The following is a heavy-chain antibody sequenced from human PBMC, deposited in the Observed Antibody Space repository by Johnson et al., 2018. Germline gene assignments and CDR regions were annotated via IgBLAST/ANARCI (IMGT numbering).Heavy chain of an antibody. J-gene: IGHJ1*01. V-gene: IGHV3-9*01. CDR2: ISWNSGSI. D-gene: IGHD4-11*01. CDR3: ARSPFGRDYPRAEYFQH. CDR1: GFTFDDFA. Sequence: VQLVQSGGGLVQPGRSLRLSCAASGFTFDDFAMHWVRQAPGKGLEWVSGISWNSGSIGYADSVKGRFTISSDNAKNSLYLQMNSLRAEDTAVYYCARSPFGRDYPRAEYFQHWGQGTLVTVSS.